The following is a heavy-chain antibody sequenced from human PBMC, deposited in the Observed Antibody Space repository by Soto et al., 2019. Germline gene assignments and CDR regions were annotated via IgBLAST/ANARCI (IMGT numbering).Heavy chain of an antibody. V-gene: IGHV5-51*01. CDR1: GYRFTSYW. CDR2: IYPGDSDT. Sequence: PGESLKISCEGSGYRFTSYWIGWVRQMPGKGLEWMGIIYPGDSDTRYSPSFQGQVTISADKSISTAYLQWSSLKASDTAMYYCARRYCSGGSCPPDAFDIWGQGTMVTV. J-gene: IGHJ3*02. D-gene: IGHD2-15*01. CDR3: ARRYCSGGSCPPDAFDI.